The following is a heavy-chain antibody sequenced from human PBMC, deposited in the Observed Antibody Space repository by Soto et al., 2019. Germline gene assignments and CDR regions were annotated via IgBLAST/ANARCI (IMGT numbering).Heavy chain of an antibody. D-gene: IGHD6-6*01. CDR2: IKQDGSEK. V-gene: IGHV3-7*03. CDR1: VFTFSSYL. J-gene: IGHJ5*02. Sequence: GGSLRLSCASSVFTFSSYLMSWVRQAPGKGLEWVANIKQDGSEKYYVDSVKGRFTISRDNAKNSLYLQMNSLRAEDTAVYYRAKFRIAARYNWFDPWGQGTLVTVSS. CDR3: AKFRIAARYNWFDP.